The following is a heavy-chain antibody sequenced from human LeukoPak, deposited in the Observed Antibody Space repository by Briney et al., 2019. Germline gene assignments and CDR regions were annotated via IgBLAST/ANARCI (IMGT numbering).Heavy chain of an antibody. CDR2: ISAYNGNT. CDR3: ARDLFGYDSSGYGGDY. J-gene: IGHJ4*02. D-gene: IGHD3-22*01. Sequence: ASVKVSCKASGYTFTSYGISWVRQAPGQGLEGMGWISAYNGNTKDEQKLQGRVTITTETSKRTDYMELRSLRSDDTAVYYCARDLFGYDSSGYGGDYWGQGTLVTVSS. CDR1: GYTFTSYG. V-gene: IGHV1-18*01.